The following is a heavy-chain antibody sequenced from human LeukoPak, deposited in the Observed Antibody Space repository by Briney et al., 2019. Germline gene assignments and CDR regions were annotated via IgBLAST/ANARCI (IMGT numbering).Heavy chain of an antibody. CDR2: ISWNSGII. CDR1: GFTFDDYA. J-gene: IGHJ4*02. CDR3: AKGYCSSTSCSHFDY. V-gene: IGHV3-9*03. Sequence: GGSLRLSCAASGFTFDDYAMHWVRQAPGKGLEWVSGISWNSGIIGYADSVKGRFTISRDNAKNSLYLQMNSLRAEDMALYYCAKGYCSSTSCSHFDYWGQGTLVTVSS. D-gene: IGHD2-2*01.